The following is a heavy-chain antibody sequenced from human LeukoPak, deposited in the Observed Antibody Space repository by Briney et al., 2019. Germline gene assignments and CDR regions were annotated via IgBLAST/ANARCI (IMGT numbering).Heavy chain of an antibody. CDR3: ACGVAAAGWLYFDY. V-gene: IGHV4-4*07. Sequence: PSETLSLTCTVYGGSITSYYWSWLRQPAGKGLEWIGRIYSSGTTNYNPPLKSRVTMSIDTTQFSLKLSSVTAADTAVYFCACGVAAAGWLYFDYWGQGSLVTVSS. CDR1: GGSITSYY. J-gene: IGHJ4*02. D-gene: IGHD6-13*01. CDR2: IYSSGTT.